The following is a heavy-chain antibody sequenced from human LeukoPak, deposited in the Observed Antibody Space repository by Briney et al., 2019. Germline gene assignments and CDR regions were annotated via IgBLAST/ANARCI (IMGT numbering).Heavy chain of an antibody. CDR2: VYTGGST. D-gene: IGHD6-13*01. CDR3: ARGLAAAGLYFDY. V-gene: IGHV3-53*01. J-gene: IGHJ4*02. CDR1: GFTFSSYW. Sequence: PGGSLRLSCAASGFTFSSYWMYWVRQAPGKGLEWVSVVYTGGSTYSADSVKGRFTISRDNSKNTLYLQMNSLRAEDTAVYYCARGLAAAGLYFDYWGQGTLVTVSS.